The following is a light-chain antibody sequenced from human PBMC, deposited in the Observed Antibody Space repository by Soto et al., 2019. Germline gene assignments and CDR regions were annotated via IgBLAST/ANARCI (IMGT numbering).Light chain of an antibody. CDR1: SSDVGGYNH. Sequence: QSVLTQPASVSGSPGQSITISCTGTSSDVGGYNHVSWYQHHPGKAPKLMIYEVSNRPSGVPNRFSGSKSGNTASLTISGLQADDEADYYCNSHTSSNTRVFGTGTKVTVL. J-gene: IGLJ1*01. CDR3: NSHTSSNTRV. CDR2: EVS. V-gene: IGLV2-14*01.